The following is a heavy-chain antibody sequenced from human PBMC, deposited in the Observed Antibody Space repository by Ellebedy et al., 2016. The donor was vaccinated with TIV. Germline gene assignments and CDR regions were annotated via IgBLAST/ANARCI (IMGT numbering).Heavy chain of an antibody. D-gene: IGHD2-15*01. J-gene: IGHJ5*02. V-gene: IGHV1-18*01. CDR2: VSTYNGKT. Sequence: AASVKVSCKASGYTFTTHGISWVRQAPGQGLEWMGWVSTYNGKTKYTQKFQGRVTMTTDTSTRTGYMALRSLRSDDTAVYYCARGSAGWHDHWGQGTLVTVSS. CDR3: ARGSAGWHDH. CDR1: GYTFTTHG.